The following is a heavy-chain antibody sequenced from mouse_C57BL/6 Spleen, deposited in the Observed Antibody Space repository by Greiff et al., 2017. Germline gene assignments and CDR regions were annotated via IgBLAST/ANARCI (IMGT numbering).Heavy chain of an antibody. Sequence: QVQLKQSGPELVKPGASVKISCKASGYAFSSSWMNWVKQRPGKGLEWIGRIYPGDGDTNYNGKFKGKATLTADKSSSTAYMQLSSLTSADSAVYFCARVYYGSSHWYFDVWGTGTTVTVSS. J-gene: IGHJ1*03. CDR2: IYPGDGDT. D-gene: IGHD1-1*01. CDR1: GYAFSSSW. CDR3: ARVYYGSSHWYFDV. V-gene: IGHV1-82*01.